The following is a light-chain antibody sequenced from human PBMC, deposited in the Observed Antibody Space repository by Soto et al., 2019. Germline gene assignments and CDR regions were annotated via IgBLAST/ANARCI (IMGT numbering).Light chain of an antibody. CDR3: AAWDDTLNGPL. CDR2: ATN. J-gene: IGLJ2*01. CDR1: RSNVGRNA. V-gene: IGLV1-44*01. Sequence: QSVLTQPPSASGTPGQTVTISCSGSRSNVGRNAVSWYQQVPGMAPKLLVFATNKRPSGVPDRFSGSASGASASLVISGLQSEDEADYYCAAWDDTLNGPLFGGGTKLTVL.